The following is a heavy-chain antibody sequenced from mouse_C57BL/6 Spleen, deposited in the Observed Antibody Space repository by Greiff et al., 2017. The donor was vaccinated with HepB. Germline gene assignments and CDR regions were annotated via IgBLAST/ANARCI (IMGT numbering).Heavy chain of an antibody. D-gene: IGHD4-1*01. J-gene: IGHJ4*01. CDR3: ARGLGRDYAMDY. Sequence: VKLVESGAELARPGASVKMSCKASGYTFTSYTMHWVKQRPGQGLEWIGYINPSSGYTKYNQKFKDKATLTADKSSSTAYMQLSSLTSEDSAVYYCARGLGRDYAMDYWGQGTSVTVSS. V-gene: IGHV1-4*01. CDR1: GYTFTSYT. CDR2: INPSSGYT.